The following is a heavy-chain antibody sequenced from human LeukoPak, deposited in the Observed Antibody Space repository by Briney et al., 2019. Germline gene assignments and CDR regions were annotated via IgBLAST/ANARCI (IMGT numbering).Heavy chain of an antibody. J-gene: IGHJ5*01. V-gene: IGHV3-11*01. CDR3: ASSILWFDY. CDR2: ISSSGSTI. Sequence: NTGGSLRLSRAASGFTFSDYYMSWIRQAPGKGLEWVSYISSSGSTIYYADSVKGRFTISRDNAKNSLYLQMNSLRAEDTAVYYCASSILWFDYWGQGTLVTVSS. D-gene: IGHD2-2*02. CDR1: GFTFSDYY.